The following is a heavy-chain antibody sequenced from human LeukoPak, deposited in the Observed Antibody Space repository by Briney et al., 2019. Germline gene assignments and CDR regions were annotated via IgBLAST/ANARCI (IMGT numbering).Heavy chain of an antibody. CDR2: ISYDGSNK. CDR1: GFTFSSYA. CDR3: ARCRSAIQLWLLEGAPKTDYFDY. Sequence: QPGGSLRLSCAASGFTFSSYAMHWVRQAPGKGLEWVAVISYDGSNKYHADSVKGRFTISRDNSKNTLYLQMNSLRAEDTAVYYCARCRSAIQLWLLEGAPKTDYFDYWGQGTLVTVSS. J-gene: IGHJ4*02. V-gene: IGHV3-30-3*01. D-gene: IGHD5-18*01.